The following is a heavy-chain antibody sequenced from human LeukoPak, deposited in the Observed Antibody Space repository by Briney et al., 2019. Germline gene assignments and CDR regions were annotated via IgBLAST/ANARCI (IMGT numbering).Heavy chain of an antibody. Sequence: ASVKVSCKTSGYTFTGYYIQWVRQAPGQGLEWMGYINPDSGGTNYAQEFQGRVTMTRDTSISTAYMELNSLRAEDTAVYYCARVGYSSSWYYFDYWGQGTLVTVSS. CDR3: ARVGYSSSWYYFDY. V-gene: IGHV1-2*02. D-gene: IGHD6-13*01. CDR1: GYTFTGYY. CDR2: INPDSGGT. J-gene: IGHJ4*02.